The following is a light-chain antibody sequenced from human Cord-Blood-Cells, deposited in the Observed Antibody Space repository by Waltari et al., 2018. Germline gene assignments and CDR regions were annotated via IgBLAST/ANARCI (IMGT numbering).Light chain of an antibody. CDR2: EVS. V-gene: IGLV2-8*01. CDR1: SSDVGGYNY. J-gene: IGLJ2*01. Sequence: QSALTQPPPAPGPPGQSVTISCTGTSSDVGGYNYVSWYQQHPGKAPKLMIYEVSKRPSGVPDRFSGSKSGNTASLTVSGLQAEDEADYYCSSYAGSNNLVFGGGTKLTVL. CDR3: SSYAGSNNLV.